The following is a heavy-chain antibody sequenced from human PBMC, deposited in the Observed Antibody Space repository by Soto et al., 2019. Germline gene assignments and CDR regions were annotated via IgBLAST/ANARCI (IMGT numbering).Heavy chain of an antibody. V-gene: IGHV1-24*01. J-gene: IGHJ5*02. Sequence: ASVKVSCKVSGYTLTELSMHWVRQAPGKGLEWMGGFDPEDGETIYAQKFQGRVTMTEDTSTDTAYMELSSLRSEDTAVYYCATFRNSSWYGRPSFDPWGQGTLVTVSS. CDR3: ATFRNSSWYGRPSFDP. D-gene: IGHD6-13*01. CDR2: FDPEDGET. CDR1: GYTLTELS.